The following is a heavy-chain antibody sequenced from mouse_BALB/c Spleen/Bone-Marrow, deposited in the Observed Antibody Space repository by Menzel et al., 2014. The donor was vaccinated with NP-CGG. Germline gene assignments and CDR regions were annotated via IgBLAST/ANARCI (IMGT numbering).Heavy chain of an antibody. V-gene: IGHV5-12-2*01. CDR3: ARQIYFPYFDY. CDR1: GFTFSSYT. D-gene: IGHD2-1*01. Sequence: EVMLVESGGGLVQPGGSLKLSCAASGFTFSSYTMSWVRQTPEKRLGWVAYISNGGGSTYYPDTVKGRFTISRDNAKNTLYLQMSSLKSEDTAMYYCARQIYFPYFDYWGQGTTLTVSS. J-gene: IGHJ2*01. CDR2: ISNGGGST.